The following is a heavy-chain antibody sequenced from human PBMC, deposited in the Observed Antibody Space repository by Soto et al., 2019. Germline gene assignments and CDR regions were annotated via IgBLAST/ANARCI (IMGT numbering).Heavy chain of an antibody. CDR3: TSGPPGAKVDY. V-gene: IGHV4-30-4*01. D-gene: IGHD7-27*01. CDR2: IYDGGNT. CDR1: GGSITTVNYY. J-gene: IGHJ4*02. Sequence: QVQLQEAGPGLLKPSQNLSLTCTVSGGSITTVNYYWSWIRQSPDKGLDWIGHIYDGGNTYNNPSLNSRVTISLDTSKNQFSLKLSSVSAAVTAVYYCTSGPPGAKVDYWGQGTLVTVSS.